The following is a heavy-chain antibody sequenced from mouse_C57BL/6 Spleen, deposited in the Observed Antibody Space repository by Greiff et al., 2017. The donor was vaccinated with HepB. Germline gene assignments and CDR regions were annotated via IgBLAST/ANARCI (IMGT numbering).Heavy chain of an antibody. V-gene: IGHV1-82*01. CDR3: ARWGLRGWYFDV. CDR1: GYAFSSSW. J-gene: IGHJ1*03. CDR2: IYPGDGDT. D-gene: IGHD2-4*01. Sequence: VQLQQSGPELVKPGASVKISCKASGYAFSSSWMNWVKQRPGTGLEWIGRIYPGDGDTNYNGKFKGKATLTADKSSSTAYMQLSSLTSEDSAVYFCARWGLRGWYFDVWGTGTTVTVSS.